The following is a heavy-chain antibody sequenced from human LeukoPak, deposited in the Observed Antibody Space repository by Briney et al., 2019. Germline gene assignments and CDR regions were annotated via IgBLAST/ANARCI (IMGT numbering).Heavy chain of an antibody. CDR2: IWYDGSNK. CDR3: ARDLTDYSNLDY. V-gene: IGHV3-33*01. J-gene: IGHJ4*02. CDR1: GFTFSSYG. Sequence: GGSLRLSCAASGFTFSSYGMHWVRQAPGKGLEWVAVIWYDGSNKYYADSVKGRFTISRDSSKNTLYLQMSSLRAEDTAVYYCARDLTDYSNLDYWGQGTLVTVSS. D-gene: IGHD4-11*01.